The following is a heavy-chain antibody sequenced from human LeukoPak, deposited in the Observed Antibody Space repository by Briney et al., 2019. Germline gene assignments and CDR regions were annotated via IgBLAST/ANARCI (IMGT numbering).Heavy chain of an antibody. V-gene: IGHV4-4*07. CDR3: ARDASYPGDAFDI. CDR2: IYTSGST. CDR1: GGSISSYY. D-gene: IGHD1-26*01. Sequence: SETLSLTCTVSGGSISSYYWSWIRKPAGKGLEWIGRIYTSGSTNYNPSLKSRVTMSVDTSKNQFSLKLSSVTAADTAVYYCARDASYPGDAFDIWGQGTMVTVSS. J-gene: IGHJ3*02.